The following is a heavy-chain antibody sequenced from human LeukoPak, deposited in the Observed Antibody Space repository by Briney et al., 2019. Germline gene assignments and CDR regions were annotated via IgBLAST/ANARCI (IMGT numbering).Heavy chain of an antibody. CDR3: TRTHIAQYDWTASL. CDR1: GFTFSSYA. CDR2: ISYDGSNK. J-gene: IGHJ4*02. D-gene: IGHD3/OR15-3a*01. Sequence: GGSLRLSCAASGFTFSSYAMHWVRQAPGKGLEWVAVISYDGSNKYYADSVRGRFTISRDNSKNTLYLQMNSLRAEDTAVYYCTRTHIAQYDWTASLWGQGTLVTVSS. V-gene: IGHV3-30-3*01.